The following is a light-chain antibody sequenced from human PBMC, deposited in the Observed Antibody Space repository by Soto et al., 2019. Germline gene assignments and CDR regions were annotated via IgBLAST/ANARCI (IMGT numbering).Light chain of an antibody. CDR1: QSVSSN. CDR3: QQYNNWIT. J-gene: IGKJ5*01. CDR2: GAS. V-gene: IGKV3-15*01. Sequence: IVMTQSPAPLSVSPGERATLSCRGIQSVSSNLAWYQQKPGQAPRLLIYGASTRATGIPARFSGSGSETEFTLTISSLQYEDFAVYYCQQYNNWITFGQGTRLEIK.